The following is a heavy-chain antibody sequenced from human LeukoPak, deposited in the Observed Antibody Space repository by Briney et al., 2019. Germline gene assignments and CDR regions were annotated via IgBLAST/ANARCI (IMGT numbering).Heavy chain of an antibody. D-gene: IGHD2-2*01. CDR3: ARERGNIVVVPAANGFDP. CDR1: GGTFSSYA. V-gene: IGHV1-69*13. J-gene: IGHJ5*02. CDR2: IIPIFGTA. Sequence: SVKVSCKASGGTFSSYAISWVRQAPGQGLEWMGGIIPIFGTANYAQKFQGGVTITADESTSTAYVELSSLRSEDTAVYYCARERGNIVVVPAANGFDPWGQGTLVTVSS.